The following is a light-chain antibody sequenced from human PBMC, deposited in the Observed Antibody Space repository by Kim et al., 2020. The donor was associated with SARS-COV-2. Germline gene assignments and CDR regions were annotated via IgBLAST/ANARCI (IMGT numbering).Light chain of an antibody. CDR1: RSSVENNY. CDR3: GTWDSSLSAWV. J-gene: IGLJ3*02. Sequence: GPKVTTSGSGRRSSVENNYVSWYQQSPGTAPKLLIYDNNQRPSGIPDRFSGSKSGTSATLDITGLQTGDEADYYCGTWDSSLSAWVFGGGTQLTVL. CDR2: DNN. V-gene: IGLV1-51*01.